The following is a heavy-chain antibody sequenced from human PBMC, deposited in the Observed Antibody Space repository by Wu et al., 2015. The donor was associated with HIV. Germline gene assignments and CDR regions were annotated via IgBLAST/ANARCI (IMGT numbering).Heavy chain of an antibody. Sequence: QVQLVQSGAEVKKPGASVKVSCKASGYTFTSYDINWVRQATGQGLEWMGWMNPNSGNTGYAQKFQGRVTITRNTSISTAYMELSSLRSEDTAVYYCARGQRGQYQLLWSPRRDAFDIWGQGTMVTVSS. CDR1: GYTFTSYD. D-gene: IGHD2-2*01. J-gene: IGHJ3*02. CDR3: ARGQRGQYQLLWSPRRDAFDI. CDR2: MNPNSGNT. V-gene: IGHV1-8*03.